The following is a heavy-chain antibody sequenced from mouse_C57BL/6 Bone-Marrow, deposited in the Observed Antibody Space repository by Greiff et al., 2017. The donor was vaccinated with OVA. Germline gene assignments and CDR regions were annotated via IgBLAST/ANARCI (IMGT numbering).Heavy chain of an antibody. CDR3: ARDRDYGSSYVGAMDY. CDR2: INYDGSST. Sequence: EVQVVESEGGLVQPGSSMKLSCTASGFTFSDYYMAWVRQVPEKGLEWVANINYDGSSTYYLDSLKSRFIISRDNAKNILYLQMSSLKSEDTATYYCARDRDYGSSYVGAMDYWGQGTSVTVSS. J-gene: IGHJ4*01. V-gene: IGHV5-16*01. CDR1: GFTFSDYY. D-gene: IGHD1-1*01.